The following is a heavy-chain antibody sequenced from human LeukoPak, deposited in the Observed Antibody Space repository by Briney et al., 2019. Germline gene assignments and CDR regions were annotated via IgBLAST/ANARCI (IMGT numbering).Heavy chain of an antibody. J-gene: IGHJ6*02. CDR1: GFTFTSAW. CDR2: IKSKVNGETT. V-gene: IGHV3-15*05. Sequence: GGSLRLSCATSGFTFTSAWMSWVRQAPGKGLEWVGRIKSKVNGETTDYGAPVKGRFIISRDDSNNIVYLQMNSLIAEDTAVYYCIADVAQFFPYPMDVWGQGTTVTVSS. CDR3: IADVAQFFPYPMDV.